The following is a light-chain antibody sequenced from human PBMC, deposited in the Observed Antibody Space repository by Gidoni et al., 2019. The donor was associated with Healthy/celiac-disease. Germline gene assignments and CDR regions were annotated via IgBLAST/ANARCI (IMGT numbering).Light chain of an antibody. CDR3: QQSYSTPYS. Sequence: DIQMTQSPSSLSASVGDRVTITCRASQSISSYLNWYQQKPGKAPKLRIYAASSLQSGVPSRFSGSGSGTDFTLTIRSLQPEDFATYYCQQSYSTPYSFGQGTKLEIK. V-gene: IGKV1-39*01. J-gene: IGKJ2*03. CDR1: QSISSY. CDR2: AAS.